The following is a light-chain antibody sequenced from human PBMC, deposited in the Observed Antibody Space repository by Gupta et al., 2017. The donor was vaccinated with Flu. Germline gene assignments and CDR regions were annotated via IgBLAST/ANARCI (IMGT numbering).Light chain of an antibody. CDR3: QHYNSISRT. J-gene: IGKJ1*01. V-gene: IGKV1-5*03. CDR2: QAS. CDR1: QSISSW. Sequence: GDRVTITCRASQSISSWLAWYQQKPGKAPKLLIYQASSLESGVPSRFSGSCSGTEFTLTISSLQPDDFATYYCQHYNSISRTFGQGTKVEIK.